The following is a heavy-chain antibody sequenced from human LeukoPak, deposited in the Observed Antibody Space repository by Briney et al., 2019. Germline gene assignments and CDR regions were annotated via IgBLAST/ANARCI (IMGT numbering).Heavy chain of an antibody. V-gene: IGHV3-30*18. CDR1: GFTFSTYD. J-gene: IGHJ4*02. CDR3: AKENDFVY. Sequence: PGRSLRLSCAASGFTFSTYDMHWVRQAPGKGLEWVAVISYDGTNKYYADSVKGRFTISRDNSKSTLYLQMNSLRAEDTAVYYCAKENDFVYWGQGTLVTVSS. CDR2: ISYDGTNK. D-gene: IGHD3-3*01.